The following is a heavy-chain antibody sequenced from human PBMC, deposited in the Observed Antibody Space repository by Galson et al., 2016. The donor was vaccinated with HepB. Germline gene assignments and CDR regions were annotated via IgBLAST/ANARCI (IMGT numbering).Heavy chain of an antibody. V-gene: IGHV1-69*10. Sequence: SVKVSCKASGGTFSSYAINWVRQAPGQGLEWMGGIIPILGTTKYAQKFQGSVTITADKSTSTAYMEVTSLRSEDTAVYYCAKNGKYYEFWSAYFLNWGDNWIDSWGQGTLVTVSS. D-gene: IGHD3-3*01. J-gene: IGHJ5*01. CDR1: GGTFSSYA. CDR3: AKNGKYYEFWSAYFLNWGDNWIDS. CDR2: IIPILGTT.